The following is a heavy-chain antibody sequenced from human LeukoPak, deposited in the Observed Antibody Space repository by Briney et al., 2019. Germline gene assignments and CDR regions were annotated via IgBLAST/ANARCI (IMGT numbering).Heavy chain of an antibody. V-gene: IGHV1-18*01. J-gene: IGHJ4*02. Sequence: GASVKVSCKASGYTFTSYGISWVRQAPGQGLEWMGWISAYNGNTNYAQKLQGRATMTTDTSTSTAYMELRSLRSDDTAVYYCAREPSPGIEVAGTNYWGQGTLVTVSS. D-gene: IGHD6-19*01. CDR2: ISAYNGNT. CDR1: GYTFTSYG. CDR3: AREPSPGIEVAGTNY.